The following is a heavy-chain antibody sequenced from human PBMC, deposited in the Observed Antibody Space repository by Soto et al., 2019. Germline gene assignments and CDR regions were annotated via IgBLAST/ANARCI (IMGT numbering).Heavy chain of an antibody. Sequence: GGSLRLSCAASGFTFSSYSMNWVRQAPGKGLEWVSYISSSSTIYYADSVKGRFTISRDNAKNSLYLQMNSLRAEDTAVYYCARELVGDRLNDYWGQGTLVTVSS. CDR3: ARELVGDRLNDY. CDR1: GFTFSSYS. D-gene: IGHD2-8*02. V-gene: IGHV3-48*01. CDR2: ISSSSTI. J-gene: IGHJ4*02.